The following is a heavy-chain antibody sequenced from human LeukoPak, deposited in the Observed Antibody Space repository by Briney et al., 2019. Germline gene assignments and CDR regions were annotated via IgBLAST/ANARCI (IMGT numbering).Heavy chain of an antibody. D-gene: IGHD3-22*01. V-gene: IGHV4-39*07. CDR1: GGSISSSSYY. CDR2: IYYSGST. Sequence: SETLSLTCTVSGGSISSSSYYWGWIRQPPGKGLEWIGSIYYSGSTYYNPSLKSRVTISVDTSKNQFSLKLSSVTAADTAVYYCAREGYYYDSSGYPGYFDLWGRGTLVTVSS. CDR3: AREGYYYDSSGYPGYFDL. J-gene: IGHJ2*01.